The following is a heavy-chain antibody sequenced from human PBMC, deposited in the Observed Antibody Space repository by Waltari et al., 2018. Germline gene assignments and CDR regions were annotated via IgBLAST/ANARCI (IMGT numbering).Heavy chain of an antibody. J-gene: IGHJ6*02. CDR1: GFTFSSYE. D-gene: IGHD3-3*01. CDR2: ISSSGSTI. V-gene: IGHV3-48*03. CDR3: ARDRALGDYDFWSGYPYYYYGMDV. Sequence: EVQLVESGGGLVQPGGSLRLSCAASGFTFSSYEMNWVRQAPGKGLEWGSYISSSGSTIYYADSVKGRFTISRDNAKNSLYLQMNSLRAEDTAVYYCARDRALGDYDFWSGYPYYYYGMDVWGQGTTVTVSS.